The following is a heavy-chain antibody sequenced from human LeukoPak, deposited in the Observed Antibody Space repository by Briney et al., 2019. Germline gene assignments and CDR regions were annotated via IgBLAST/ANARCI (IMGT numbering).Heavy chain of an antibody. CDR3: ARHFWQNYDAFDI. Sequence: PSETLSLICTVSGGSISSYYWSWIRQPPGKGLEWIGYIYYSGSTNYNPSLKSRVSISVDTSKNQFSLKLSSVTAADTAVYYCARHFWQNYDAFDIWGQGTMVTVSS. CDR1: GGSISSYY. J-gene: IGHJ3*02. D-gene: IGHD3-3*01. CDR2: IYYSGST. V-gene: IGHV4-59*08.